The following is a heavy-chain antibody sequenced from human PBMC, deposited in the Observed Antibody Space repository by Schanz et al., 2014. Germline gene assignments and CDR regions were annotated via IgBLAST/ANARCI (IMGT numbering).Heavy chain of an antibody. D-gene: IGHD2-2*03. Sequence: QVQLVQSGAEVKKPGVSVKVSCKASGYTFTTYYIHWVRQAPGQGLEWMGKINPSSGTTRIAQNFQGRLTGTRYTSTSTVSMELSSLSSDATAVYYCARGGFLDMATFDSWGQGTLVTVSS. CDR1: GYTFTTYY. CDR2: INPSSGTT. V-gene: IGHV1-46*03. J-gene: IGHJ4*02. CDR3: ARGGFLDMATFDS.